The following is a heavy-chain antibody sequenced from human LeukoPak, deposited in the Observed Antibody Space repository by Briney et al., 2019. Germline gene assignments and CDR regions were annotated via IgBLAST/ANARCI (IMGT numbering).Heavy chain of an antibody. CDR2: IYYSGNT. J-gene: IGHJ4*02. V-gene: IGHV4-39*01. CDR1: GGSISSYY. Sequence: SETLSLTCTVSGGSISSYYWSWIRQPPGKGLEWIGSIYYSGNTYYNASLKSQVSISIDTSKNQFSLRLTSATAADTAVYYCARQTGSGLFILPGGQGTLVTVSS. D-gene: IGHD3/OR15-3a*01. CDR3: ARQTGSGLFILP.